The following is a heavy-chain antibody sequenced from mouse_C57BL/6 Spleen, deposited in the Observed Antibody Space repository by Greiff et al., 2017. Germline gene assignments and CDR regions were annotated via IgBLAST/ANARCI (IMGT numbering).Heavy chain of an antibody. D-gene: IGHD2-3*01. CDR2: IYPGSGNT. J-gene: IGHJ4*01. CDR1: GYTFTDYY. V-gene: IGHV1-76*01. CDR3: AREGDGYYVDYAMDY. Sequence: QVQLKQSGAELVRPGASVKLSCKASGYTFTDYYINWVKQRPGQGLEWIARIYPGSGNTYYNEKFKGKATLTAEKSSSTAYMQLSSLTSEDSAVYFCAREGDGYYVDYAMDYWGQGTSVTVSS.